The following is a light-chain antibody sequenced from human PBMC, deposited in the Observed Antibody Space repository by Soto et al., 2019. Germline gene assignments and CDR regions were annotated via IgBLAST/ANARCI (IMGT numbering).Light chain of an antibody. J-gene: IGLJ1*01. V-gene: IGLV2-11*01. CDR2: DVS. CDR1: SSDVGDYNY. CDR3: CSYADSYTYV. Sequence: QSVLTQPPSASGSPGQSVTISCTGTSSDVGDYNYVSWYQHHPGKAPKLTIYDVSKRPSGVPDRFSGSKSGNTASLTISGLQAEDEADYYCCSYADSYTYVFGTGTKVTVL.